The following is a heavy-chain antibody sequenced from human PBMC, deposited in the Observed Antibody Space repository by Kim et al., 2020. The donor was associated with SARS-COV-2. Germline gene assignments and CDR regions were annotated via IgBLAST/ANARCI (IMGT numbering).Heavy chain of an antibody. V-gene: IGHV4-34*01. CDR2: INHSGST. Sequence: SETLSLTCAVYGGSFSGYYWSWIRQPPGKGLEWIGEINHSGSTKYNPSLKSRVTISVETSKNQFSLMLSSVTAAETAVYYCARGPGYSSSWYGARNWFDTWGQGTLVTVSS. CDR1: GGSFSGYY. J-gene: IGHJ5*02. CDR3: ARGPGYSSSWYGARNWFDT. D-gene: IGHD6-13*01.